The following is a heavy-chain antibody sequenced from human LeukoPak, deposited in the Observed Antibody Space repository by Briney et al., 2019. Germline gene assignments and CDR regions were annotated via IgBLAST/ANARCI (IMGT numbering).Heavy chain of an antibody. V-gene: IGHV4-59*12. CDR1: GGSIGGYY. J-gene: IGHJ3*02. CDR3: ARAEITMIVVVTADAFDI. CDR2: IYYSGST. D-gene: IGHD3-22*01. Sequence: PSETLSLTCTVSGGSIGGYYWTWIRQPPGKGLEWIGYIYYSGSTNYNPSLKSRVTISVDKSKNQFSLKLSSMTAADTAVYYCARAEITMIVVVTADAFDIWGQGTMVTVSS.